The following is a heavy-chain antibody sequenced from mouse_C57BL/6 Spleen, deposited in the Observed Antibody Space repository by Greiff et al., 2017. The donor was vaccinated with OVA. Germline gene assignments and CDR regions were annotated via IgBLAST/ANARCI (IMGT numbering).Heavy chain of an antibody. CDR2: ISYDGSN. V-gene: IGHV3-6*01. J-gene: IGHJ3*01. CDR3: ARGGGSSYAWFAY. CDR1: GYSITSGYY. D-gene: IGHD1-1*01. Sequence: EVQLQESGPGLVKPSQSLSLTCSVTGYSITSGYYWNWIRQFPGNKLEWMGYISYDGSNNYNPSLKNRISITRDTSKNQFFLKLNSVTTEDTATYYCARGGGSSYAWFAYWGQGTLVTVSA.